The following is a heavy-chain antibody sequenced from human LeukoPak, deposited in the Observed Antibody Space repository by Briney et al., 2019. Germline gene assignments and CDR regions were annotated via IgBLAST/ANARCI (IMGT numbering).Heavy chain of an antibody. V-gene: IGHV4-59*01. CDR1: GGSISSYY. D-gene: IGHD5-12*01. J-gene: IGHJ3*02. CDR2: IYYSGST. Sequence: KSSETLSLTCTVPGGSISSYYWSWIRQPPGKGLEWIGYIYYSGSTNYNPSLKSRVTIPVDTSKNQFSLKLSSVTAADTAVYYCAREVDSGYGRYDAFDIWGQGTMVTVSS. CDR3: AREVDSGYGRYDAFDI.